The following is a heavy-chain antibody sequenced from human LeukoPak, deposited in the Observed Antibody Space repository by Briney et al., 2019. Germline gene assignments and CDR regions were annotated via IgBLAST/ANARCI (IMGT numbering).Heavy chain of an antibody. V-gene: IGHV3-13*01. CDR3: AKARISFDY. Sequence: GGSLRLSCAASGFTFSSYDMHWVRQATGKGLEWVSSIATDGDTYYPGSVKGRFTISRENAKNSLYLQMNGLRAGDTAVYYCAKARISFDYWGQGTLVTVSS. CDR1: GFTFSSYD. J-gene: IGHJ4*02. CDR2: IATDGDT. D-gene: IGHD3-3*02.